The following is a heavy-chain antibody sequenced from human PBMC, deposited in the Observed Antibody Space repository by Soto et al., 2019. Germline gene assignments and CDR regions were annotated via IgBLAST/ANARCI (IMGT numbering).Heavy chain of an antibody. CDR3: AIRKTHLPFDY. CDR1: GYTFTSYY. J-gene: IGHJ4*02. Sequence: ASVKVSCKASGYTFTSYYMHWVRQAPGQGLEWMGIINPSGGSTSYAQKFQCRVTMTRDTSTSTVYMELSSLRSEVTAVYYCAIRKTHLPFDYWGQGTLVTVSS. V-gene: IGHV1-46*01. CDR2: INPSGGST. D-gene: IGHD3-3*01.